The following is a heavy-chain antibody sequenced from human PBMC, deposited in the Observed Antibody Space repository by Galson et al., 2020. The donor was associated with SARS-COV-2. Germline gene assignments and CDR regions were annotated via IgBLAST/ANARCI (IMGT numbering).Heavy chain of an antibody. Sequence: GESLKISCAASGFTFNSYAMSWVRQAPGKGLEWVSAINNSGGDTKYADSVRGRFTMSRDNSKNTLYLQMNSLRAEDTAVYYCAKGLLGANYFDYWGQGTLVTVSS. D-gene: IGHD7-27*01. CDR3: AKGLLGANYFDY. V-gene: IGHV3-23*01. J-gene: IGHJ4*02. CDR2: INNSGGDT. CDR1: GFTFNSYA.